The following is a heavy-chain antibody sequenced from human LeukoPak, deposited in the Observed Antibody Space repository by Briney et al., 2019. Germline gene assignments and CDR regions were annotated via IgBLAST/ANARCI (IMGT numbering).Heavy chain of an antibody. CDR3: ASQTILTGPPKG. V-gene: IGHV3-48*04. J-gene: IGHJ4*02. D-gene: IGHD3-9*01. CDR1: GFTFGDYS. CDR2: ISSSSSTI. Sequence: GGSLRLSCAASGFTFGDYSMNWVRQTPGKGLEWVSYISSSSSTIYYADSVKGRFTISRDNAKNSLYLQMNSLRAEDTAVYYCASQTILTGPPKGWGQGTLVTVSS.